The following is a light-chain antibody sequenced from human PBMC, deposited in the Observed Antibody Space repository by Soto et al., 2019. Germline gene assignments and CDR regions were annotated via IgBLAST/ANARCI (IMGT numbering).Light chain of an antibody. CDR2: AAS. V-gene: IGKV1-39*01. J-gene: IGKJ1*01. CDR3: QQSYSTPQT. Sequence: DRQMTQSPCSLSASVGDRVTITCRASQSISSYLNWYQQKPGKAPKLLIYAASSLQSGVPSRFSGSGSGTDFTLTISSLQPEDFATYYCQQSYSTPQTFGQGTKVEIK. CDR1: QSISSY.